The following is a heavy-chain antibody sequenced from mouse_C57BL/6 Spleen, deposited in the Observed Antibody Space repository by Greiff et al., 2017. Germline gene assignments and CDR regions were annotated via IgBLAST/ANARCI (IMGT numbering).Heavy chain of an antibody. V-gene: IGHV1-66*01. Sequence: QVQLQQSGPELVKPGASVKISCKASGYSFTSYYIHWVKQRPGQGLEWIGWIYPGSGNTKYNEKFKGKATLTADTSSSTAYMQLSSLTSEDSAVYYCARMVYGNFWYFDVWGTGTTVTVSS. CDR1: GYSFTSYY. J-gene: IGHJ1*03. D-gene: IGHD2-1*01. CDR2: IYPGSGNT. CDR3: ARMVYGNFWYFDV.